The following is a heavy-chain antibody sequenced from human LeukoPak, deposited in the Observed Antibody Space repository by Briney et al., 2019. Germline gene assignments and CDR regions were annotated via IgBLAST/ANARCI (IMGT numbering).Heavy chain of an antibody. CDR1: GFTFSSYG. Sequence: GGSLRLSRAASGFTFSSYGMHWVRQAPGKGLEWVAVISYDGSNKYYADSVKGRFTISRDNSKNTLYLQMNSLRAEDTAVYYCAKTHLWFGEFKEEHFDYWGQGTLVTVSS. J-gene: IGHJ4*02. V-gene: IGHV3-30*18. D-gene: IGHD3-10*01. CDR2: ISYDGSNK. CDR3: AKTHLWFGEFKEEHFDY.